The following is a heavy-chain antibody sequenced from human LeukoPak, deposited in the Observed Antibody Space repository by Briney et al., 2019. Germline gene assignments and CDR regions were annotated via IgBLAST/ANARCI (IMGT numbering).Heavy chain of an antibody. Sequence: GGSLRLSCAASGFTFSSYAMSWVRQAPGKGLEWVSAISGSGGSTYYADSVKGRFTISRDNTKNTLYLQMNSLRAEDTAVYYCAKDRVDYGVNNWFDPWGQGTLVTVSS. D-gene: IGHD4-17*01. CDR3: AKDRVDYGVNNWFDP. J-gene: IGHJ5*02. CDR2: ISGSGGST. V-gene: IGHV3-23*01. CDR1: GFTFSSYA.